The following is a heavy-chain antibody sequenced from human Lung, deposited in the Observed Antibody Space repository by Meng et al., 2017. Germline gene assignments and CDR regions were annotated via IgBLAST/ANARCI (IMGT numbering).Heavy chain of an antibody. CDR1: GGSISTSGYY. Sequence: QLTQSGQGLVTPSEALSLPCSVSGGSISTSGYYWGWIRQPPGKGLEWIGSIGHSGFTYYTPSLKSRVAVSLDTSKSQFSLMLTSVTAADTAVYYCVRSSAWVRTGFDPWGQGTLVTVSS. V-gene: IGHV4-39*01. CDR3: VRSSAWVRTGFDP. CDR2: IGHSGFT. D-gene: IGHD6-19*01. J-gene: IGHJ5*02.